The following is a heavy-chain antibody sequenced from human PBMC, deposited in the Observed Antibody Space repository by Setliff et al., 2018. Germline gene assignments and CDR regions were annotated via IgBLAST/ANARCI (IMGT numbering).Heavy chain of an antibody. CDR1: GYTSTTNA. CDR2: ITAGNGDT. D-gene: IGHD2-15*01. V-gene: IGHV1-3*01. J-gene: IGHJ6*02. Sequence: ASVKVSCKASGYTSTTNALHWVRRAPGQSLEWMGWITAGNGDTKYSQKFQDRITITRDTSASTFYMELSSLRSEDTALYSCAASVGGAPFYYGLDVWGRGTTVTVSS. CDR3: AASVGGAPFYYGLDV.